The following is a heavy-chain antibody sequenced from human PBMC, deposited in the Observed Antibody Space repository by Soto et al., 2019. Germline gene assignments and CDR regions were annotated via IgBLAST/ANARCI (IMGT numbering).Heavy chain of an antibody. J-gene: IGHJ5*02. CDR1: GGTFGNSA. CDR3: ARDGGPQSAFWSGPLGGGRFDP. CDR2: FVPMFGTA. V-gene: IGHV1-69*12. Sequence: QVQLVQSGAEVKKPGSSVNVSCKTSGGTFGNSAVTWVRQAPGQGLEWLGGFVPMFGTANYAQKFQGRVTITADESTITAYMELNSLKTDDTAVYYCARDGGPQSAFWSGPLGGGRFDPWGQGTLVTVSS. D-gene: IGHD3-3*01.